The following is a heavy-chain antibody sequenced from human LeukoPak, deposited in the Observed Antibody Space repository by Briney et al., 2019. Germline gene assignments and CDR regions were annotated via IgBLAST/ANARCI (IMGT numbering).Heavy chain of an antibody. V-gene: IGHV3-23*01. CDR2: ISGSGNGT. Sequence: PRGSLRLSCTASGFTFRTYAMNWVRQAPGKGLEWLSGISGSGNGTYYADSVKGRFTISRDNSKNVVYLQMNSLTVEDAATYYCAKRTMSAFDSWGQGTLLIVSS. CDR1: GFTFRTYA. J-gene: IGHJ4*02. CDR3: AKRTMSAFDS.